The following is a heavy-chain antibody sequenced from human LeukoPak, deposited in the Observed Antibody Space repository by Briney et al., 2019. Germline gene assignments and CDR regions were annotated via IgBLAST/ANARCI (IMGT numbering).Heavy chain of an antibody. CDR3: ARELGIQLWSDY. J-gene: IGHJ4*02. CDR2: ISISSSHI. Sequence: PGGSLRLSCAASGFTFSSYRMNWVRQAPGKGLEWVSSISISSSHIFYADSVKGRFTVSRDNAQNSLYLQMNSLRAEDTAVYYCARELGIQLWSDYWGQGTLVTVSS. CDR1: GFTFSSYR. D-gene: IGHD5-18*01. V-gene: IGHV3-21*01.